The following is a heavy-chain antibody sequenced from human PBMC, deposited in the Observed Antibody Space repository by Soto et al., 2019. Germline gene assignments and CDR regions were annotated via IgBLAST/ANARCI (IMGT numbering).Heavy chain of an antibody. D-gene: IGHD2-2*01. Sequence: PSQTLSLTCAISGDSVSSNSAAWNWIRQSPSRGLEWLGRTYYRSKWYNDYAVSVKSRITINPDTSKNQFSLQLNSVTPEDTAVYYCARDRGYCSSTSCYRNWFDPWGQGTLVTVSS. CDR2: TYYRSKWYN. CDR3: ARDRGYCSSTSCYRNWFDP. J-gene: IGHJ5*02. CDR1: GDSVSSNSAA. V-gene: IGHV6-1*01.